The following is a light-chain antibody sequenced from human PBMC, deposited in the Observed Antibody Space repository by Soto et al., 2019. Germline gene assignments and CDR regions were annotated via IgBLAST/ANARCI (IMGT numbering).Light chain of an antibody. V-gene: IGKV3-20*01. J-gene: IGKJ1*01. CDR1: QSIPSKF. CDR3: LQYDTSPRT. Sequence: EIVLTQSPDTLSVYPGEGATLSCRASQSIPSKFLAWYQQRPGQAPRLLIHGTSNRATDIPDRFSGSASGTDFLLTISRLELEDFAVYYCLQYDTSPRTFGQGTKVDIK. CDR2: GTS.